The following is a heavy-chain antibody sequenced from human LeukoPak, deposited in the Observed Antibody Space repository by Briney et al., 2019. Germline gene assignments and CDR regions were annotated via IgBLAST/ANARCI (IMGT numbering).Heavy chain of an antibody. J-gene: IGHJ4*02. CDR1: GGTIRSSSYY. CDR3: ARHVRFLEWLSSYYFDY. V-gene: IGHV4-39*01. Sequence: SETLSLTCTVSGGTIRSSSYYWGWIRQPPGKGLEWIGSIYYSGTTYYNPSLKSRVTISVDTSKSQFSLRLTSVTAADTAVSYCARHVRFLEWLSSYYFDYWGQGTLVTVSS. D-gene: IGHD3-3*01. CDR2: IYYSGTT.